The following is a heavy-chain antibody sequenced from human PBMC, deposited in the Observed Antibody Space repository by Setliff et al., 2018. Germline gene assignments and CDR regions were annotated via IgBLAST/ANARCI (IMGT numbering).Heavy chain of an antibody. J-gene: IGHJ4*02. CDR3: ARAGSAAAGRKGVFEY. Sequence: ASVKVSCKTSAYTFSGYYIHWLRQAPGQGLQWMGWINPNFGDTNYAPKFQGRVTMTRDTSTSTLYMELSSLISEDTAVYYCARAGSAAAGRKGVFEYWGQGSLVTVSS. CDR1: AYTFSGYY. CDR2: INPNFGDT. V-gene: IGHV1-2*02. D-gene: IGHD6-13*01.